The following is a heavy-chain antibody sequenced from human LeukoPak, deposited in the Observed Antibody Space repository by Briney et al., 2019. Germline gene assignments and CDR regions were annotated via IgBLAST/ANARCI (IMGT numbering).Heavy chain of an antibody. CDR3: ARGSPLGGN. Sequence: PGGSLRLSCAVSGFTFSNYAMSWVRQAPGKGLEWVSALSIDGVNTYYAGSVKGRFTISRDNAKNTLSLQMNSLRVEDTAVYYCARGSPLGGNWGQGTLVTVSS. CDR2: LSIDGVNT. V-gene: IGHV3-23*01. J-gene: IGHJ4*02. CDR1: GFTFSNYA.